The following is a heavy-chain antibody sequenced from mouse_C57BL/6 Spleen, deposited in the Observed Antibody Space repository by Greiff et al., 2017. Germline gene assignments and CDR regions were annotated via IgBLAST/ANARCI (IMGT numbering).Heavy chain of an antibody. Sequence: VQLQQPGAELVRPGTSVKLSCKASGYTFTSYWMHWVKQRPGQGLEWIGVIDPSDSYTNYNQKFKGKATLTVDTSSSTAYMQLSSLTSEDSAVYYCARHYYGSSLWFAYWGQGTLVTVSA. V-gene: IGHV1-59*01. D-gene: IGHD1-1*01. CDR1: GYTFTSYW. CDR3: ARHYYGSSLWFAY. CDR2: IDPSDSYT. J-gene: IGHJ3*01.